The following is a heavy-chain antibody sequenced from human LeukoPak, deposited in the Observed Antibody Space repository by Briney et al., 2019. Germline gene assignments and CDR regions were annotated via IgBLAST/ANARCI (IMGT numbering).Heavy chain of an antibody. CDR1: GFTFSSYW. D-gene: IGHD3-10*01. J-gene: IGHJ4*02. CDR2: IKQDGSEK. CDR3: SKAYGSGNYNDY. Sequence: GGSLRLSCAASGFTFSSYWMSWVRQAPGKGLEWVANIKQDGSEKYYVDSVKGRFTISRDNAKNSLYLQMNSLRAEDTAVYYCSKAYGSGNYNDYWGQGILVTVSS. V-gene: IGHV3-7*03.